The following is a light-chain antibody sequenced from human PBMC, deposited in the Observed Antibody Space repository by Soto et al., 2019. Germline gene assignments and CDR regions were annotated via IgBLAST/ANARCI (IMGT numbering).Light chain of an antibody. J-gene: IGKJ2*01. Sequence: ELVLTQSPAPLSLSPGARAPLSCRASQSVSSSYLAWYQQKPGQAPRLLLYDASSRATGIPDRVSGSGSGTDFTLTISRLEPEDGAVDYCQQYARPPFAVGQGTKVDIK. V-gene: IGKV3-20*01. CDR1: QSVSSSY. CDR2: DAS. CDR3: QQYARPPFA.